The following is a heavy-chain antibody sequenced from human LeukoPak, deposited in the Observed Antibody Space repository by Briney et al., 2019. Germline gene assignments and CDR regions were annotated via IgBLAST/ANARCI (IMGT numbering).Heavy chain of an antibody. V-gene: IGHV3-7*01. Sequence: GGSLRLSCAASGFTVSSNYMTWVRQAPGKGLEWVANIKQDGSQIYYVDSVKGRFTISRDNAKNSVYLQMNSLRAGDTGIYYCARIGYSSSCTDYWGQGTLVTVSS. CDR3: ARIGYSSSCTDY. J-gene: IGHJ4*02. CDR1: GFTVSSNY. D-gene: IGHD2-2*01. CDR2: IKQDGSQI.